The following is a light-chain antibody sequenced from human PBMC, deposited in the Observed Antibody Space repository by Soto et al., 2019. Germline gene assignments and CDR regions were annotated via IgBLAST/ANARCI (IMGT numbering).Light chain of an antibody. CDR3: RQFSSYPLT. V-gene: IGKV3D-15*01. J-gene: IGKJ4*01. Sequence: EVVMTQSRATLSVSLGERATLSCRASQSVSSTLAWYQQKPGQAPRLLIYDASNRATGIPARFSGRRSGTDFTLTISSLVPEDWPVYYCRQFSSYPLTVAGGTKLDIK. CDR1: QSVSST. CDR2: DAS.